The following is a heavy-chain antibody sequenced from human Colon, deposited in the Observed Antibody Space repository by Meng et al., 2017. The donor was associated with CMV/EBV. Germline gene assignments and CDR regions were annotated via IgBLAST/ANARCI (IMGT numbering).Heavy chain of an antibody. J-gene: IGHJ4*02. CDR3: ARSGASIIRHFDE. D-gene: IGHD1-26*01. CDR2: ISGYNGET. V-gene: IGHV1-18*01. Sequence: ASDYPFTTYGVSWVRQAPGQGLEWMGWISGYNGETNYAQTFQDRVTITTDTSTSTAFMELTSLRSDDTALYYCARSGASIIRHFDEWGQGTLVTVSS. CDR1: DYPFTTYG.